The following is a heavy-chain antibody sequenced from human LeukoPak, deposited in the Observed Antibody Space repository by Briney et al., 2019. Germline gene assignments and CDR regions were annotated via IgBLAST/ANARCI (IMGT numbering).Heavy chain of an antibody. CDR2: ITGSGGNT. CDR3: VGYSSGWYQSDY. J-gene: IGHJ4*02. V-gene: IGHV3-23*01. Sequence: GGSLRLSCAASGFTFSSYAVSWVRQAPGKGLEWVSGITGSGGNTYYADSVKGRFTISRDNSKNTLYLQMNSLRDEDTAVYYCVGYSSGWYQSDYWGQGTLVTVSS. CDR1: GFTFSSYA. D-gene: IGHD6-19*01.